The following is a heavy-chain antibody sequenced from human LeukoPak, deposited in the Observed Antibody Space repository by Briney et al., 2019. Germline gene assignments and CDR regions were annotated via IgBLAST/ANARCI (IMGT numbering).Heavy chain of an antibody. V-gene: IGHV3-21*01. Sequence: KSGGSLRLSCAASGFTFSSYAMNWVRQAPGKGLEWVSSISSSSYIYYADSVKGRFTISRDNAKNSLYLQMNSLRAEDTAVYYCARGSYRTLYYDFWSGYYGESDYWGQGTLVTVSS. D-gene: IGHD3-3*01. CDR2: ISSSSYI. CDR1: GFTFSSYA. J-gene: IGHJ4*02. CDR3: ARGSYRTLYYDFWSGYYGESDY.